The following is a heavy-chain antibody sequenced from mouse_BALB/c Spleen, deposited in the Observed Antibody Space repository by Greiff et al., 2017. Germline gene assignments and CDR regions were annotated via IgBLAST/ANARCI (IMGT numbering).Heavy chain of an antibody. V-gene: IGHV3-8*02. CDR1: GDSITSGY. J-gene: IGHJ2*01. Sequence: EVQLQQSGPSLVKPSQTLSLTCSVTGDSITSGYWNWIRKFPGNKLEYMGYISYSGSTYYNPSLKSRISITRDTSKNQYYLQLNSVTTEDTATYYCARIYYYGSSYFDYWGQGTTLTVSS. D-gene: IGHD1-1*01. CDR2: ISYSGST. CDR3: ARIYYYGSSYFDY.